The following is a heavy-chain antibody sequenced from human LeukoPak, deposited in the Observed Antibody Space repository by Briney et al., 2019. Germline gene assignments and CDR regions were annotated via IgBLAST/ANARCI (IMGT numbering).Heavy chain of an antibody. V-gene: IGHV3-7*03. CDR3: AKDPYYPDTMISGYGSYWYFDL. CDR1: GFTFSSYW. J-gene: IGHJ2*01. CDR2: IKQDGSEK. Sequence: GGSLRLSCAASGFTFSSYWMSWVRQAPGKGLEWVANIKQDGSEKYYVDSVKGRFTISRDNAKNTLYLQMNSLRAEDTAVYYCAKDPYYPDTMISGYGSYWYFDLWGRGTLVTVSS. D-gene: IGHD5-18*01.